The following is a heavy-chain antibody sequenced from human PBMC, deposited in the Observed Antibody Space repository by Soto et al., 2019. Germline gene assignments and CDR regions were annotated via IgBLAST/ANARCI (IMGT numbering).Heavy chain of an antibody. V-gene: IGHV4-30-4*01. CDR1: GGSINSDDHY. CDR3: GRQRRLGYWFAP. J-gene: IGHJ5*02. D-gene: IGHD1-26*01. Sequence: QVQVQESGPGLVKPSQTLSLTCSVSGGSINSDDHYWTCIRKPPGKGMEWIGSIYYSGTTNYNPSLQSRITVSRDTSKSKFSLNLTSVTAADTALYYCGRQRRLGYWFAPWGQGTPVTVSS. CDR2: IYYSGTT.